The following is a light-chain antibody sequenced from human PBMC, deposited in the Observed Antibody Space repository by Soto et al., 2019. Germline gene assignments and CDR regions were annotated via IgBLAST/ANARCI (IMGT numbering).Light chain of an antibody. Sequence: QSALTQPPSVSGSPGQSVALSCTGTSSDVGSYNRVSWYQQPPGTAPQLMIYDVNNRPSGVPDRFSGSKSGNTASLTISGLQAEDEADYYCSSYTISSTYVFGSGTKLTVL. CDR1: SSDVGSYNR. CDR2: DVN. V-gene: IGLV2-18*02. CDR3: SSYTISSTYV. J-gene: IGLJ1*01.